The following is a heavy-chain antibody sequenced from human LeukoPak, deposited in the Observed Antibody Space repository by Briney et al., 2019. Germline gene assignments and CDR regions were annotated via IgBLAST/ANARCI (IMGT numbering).Heavy chain of an antibody. V-gene: IGHV4-39*02. J-gene: IGHJ1*01. Sequence: SETRSLTGTLSGDYISSSRCNWGGVRQPPGHPLERFGDIYYSGSTYYNASLKGRVSISIDTSNNHFSLHLRSLTAADTALYYCARRRYYDSTGLEWGHGTLVTVSS. CDR1: GDYISSSRCN. D-gene: IGHD3-22*01. CDR2: IYYSGST. CDR3: ARRRYYDSTGLE.